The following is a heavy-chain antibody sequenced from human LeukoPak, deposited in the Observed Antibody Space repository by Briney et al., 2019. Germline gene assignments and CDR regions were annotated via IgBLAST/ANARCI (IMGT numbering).Heavy chain of an antibody. Sequence: GGSLRLSCAASGFTFSSYGMHWVRQAPGRGLEWVAFIRYDGSNKYYADSVKGRFTISRDNSKNTLYLQMNGLRAEDTAVYYCAKMSGYCSSTSCYSSAFDIWGQGTMVTVSS. V-gene: IGHV3-30*02. CDR2: IRYDGSNK. D-gene: IGHD2-2*02. J-gene: IGHJ3*02. CDR3: AKMSGYCSSTSCYSSAFDI. CDR1: GFTFSSYG.